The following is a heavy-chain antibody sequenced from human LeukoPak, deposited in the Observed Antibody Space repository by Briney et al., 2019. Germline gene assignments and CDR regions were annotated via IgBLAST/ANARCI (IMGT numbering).Heavy chain of an antibody. V-gene: IGHV4-31*03. D-gene: IGHD4-23*01. CDR2: IYYSGST. CDR3: ASTDYGGYFDY. Sequence: PSETLSLTRTVSGGSISSGGYYWSWIRQHPGKGLEWIGYIYYSGSTYYNPSLKSRATISVDTSKNQFSLKLSSVTAADTAVYYCASTDYGGYFDYWGQGTLVTVSS. J-gene: IGHJ4*02. CDR1: GGSISSGGYY.